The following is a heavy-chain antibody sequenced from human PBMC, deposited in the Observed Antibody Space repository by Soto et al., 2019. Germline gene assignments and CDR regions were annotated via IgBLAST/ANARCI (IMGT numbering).Heavy chain of an antibody. CDR2: ISYDGSNK. V-gene: IGHV3-30*18. CDR3: AKDRYRTEFDP. CDR1: GFTFSSYG. Sequence: QVQLVESGGGVVQPGRSLRLSCAASGFTFSSYGMHWVRQAPGKGLEWVAVISYDGSNKYYADSVKGRFTISRDNSKNTLYLQMNSLRAEDTAVYYCAKDRYRTEFDPWGQGTLVTVSS. D-gene: IGHD1-1*01. J-gene: IGHJ5*02.